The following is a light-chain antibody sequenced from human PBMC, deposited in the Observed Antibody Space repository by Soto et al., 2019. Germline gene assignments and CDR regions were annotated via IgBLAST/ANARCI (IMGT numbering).Light chain of an antibody. CDR3: SSYTSSSTLVV. V-gene: IGLV2-14*01. J-gene: IGLJ2*01. Sequence: QSALTQPASVSGSPGQSITISCTGTSSDVGGYNYVSWYQQHPGKAPKLMIYDVSNRPSGVSNRFSGSKSGNTASLTISGLQDEDEADYYCSSYTSSSTLVVFGGGTQLTVL. CDR1: SSDVGGYNY. CDR2: DVS.